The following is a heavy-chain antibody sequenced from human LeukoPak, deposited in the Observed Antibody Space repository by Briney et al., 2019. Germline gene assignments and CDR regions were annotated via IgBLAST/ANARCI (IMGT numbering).Heavy chain of an antibody. CDR3: ARDASPGSYYFDY. CDR1: GFTFSSYG. V-gene: IGHV3-33*01. J-gene: IGHJ4*02. CDR2: IWYDGSNK. Sequence: GRSLSLSCAASGFTFSSYGMHWVRQAPGKRLEWVAVIWYDGSNKYYADSVKGRFTISRDNSKNTLYLQMNSLRAEDTAVYYCARDASPGSYYFDYWGQGTLVTVSS. D-gene: IGHD3-10*01.